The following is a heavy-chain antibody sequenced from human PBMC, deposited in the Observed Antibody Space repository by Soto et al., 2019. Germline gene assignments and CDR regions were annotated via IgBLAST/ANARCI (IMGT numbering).Heavy chain of an antibody. CDR2: IKSKTDGGTT. J-gene: IGHJ6*03. Sequence: GGSLRLSCAASGFTFSNAWMSWVRQAPGKGLEWVGRIKSKTDGGTTDYAAPVKGRFTISRDDSKNTLYLQMNSLKTEDTAVYYCTTISGLPPYYYYMDVWGKGTTVTVSS. V-gene: IGHV3-15*01. D-gene: IGHD2-15*01. CDR1: GFTFSNAW. CDR3: TTISGLPPYYYYMDV.